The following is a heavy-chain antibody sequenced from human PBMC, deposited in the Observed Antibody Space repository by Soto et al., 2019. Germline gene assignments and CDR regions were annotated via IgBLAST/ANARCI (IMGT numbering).Heavy chain of an antibody. CDR3: AKGNSWSPALVLDI. CDR2: ISGSAGST. V-gene: IGHV3-23*01. J-gene: IGHJ3*02. Sequence: PGGSLRLSCAASGFTFRSHAMNWVRQAPGKGLEWVSAISGSAGSTYYADSVKGRFTISRDTSKNTLYLQMSSLRAEDTAVYYCAKGNSWSPALVLDIWGQGTMVTVSS. CDR1: GFTFRSHA. D-gene: IGHD1-7*01.